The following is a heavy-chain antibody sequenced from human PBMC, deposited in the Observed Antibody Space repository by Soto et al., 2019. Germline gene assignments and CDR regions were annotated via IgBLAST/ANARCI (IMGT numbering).Heavy chain of an antibody. CDR2: INSDETIT. D-gene: IGHD2-21*02. V-gene: IGHV3-74*01. Sequence: GGSLRLSCAASGFTFSNYWMHWVRQSPGKGLVWVSRINSDETITSYADSVKGRFTISRDNAKNTLYLQMSSRRVEDTALYYCVCFECGRTAVVTAMEANDYWGQGTLVTVSS. CDR1: GFTFSNYW. J-gene: IGHJ4*02. CDR3: VCFECGRTAVVTAMEANDY.